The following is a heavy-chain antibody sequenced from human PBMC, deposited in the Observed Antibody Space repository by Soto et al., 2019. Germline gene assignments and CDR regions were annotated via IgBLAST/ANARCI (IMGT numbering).Heavy chain of an antibody. Sequence: GGSLRLSCAASGFTFSSYGMHWVRQAPGKGLEWVAVISYVGINKYYADSVKGRFTISRDNSKNTLYLQMNSLRAEDTAVYYCAKDIRGYSYGPIDYWGQGTLVTVSS. CDR1: GFTFSSYG. CDR3: AKDIRGYSYGPIDY. D-gene: IGHD5-18*01. V-gene: IGHV3-30*18. CDR2: ISYVGINK. J-gene: IGHJ4*02.